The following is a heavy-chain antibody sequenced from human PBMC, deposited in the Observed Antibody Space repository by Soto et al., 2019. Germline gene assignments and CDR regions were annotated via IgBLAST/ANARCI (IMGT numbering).Heavy chain of an antibody. CDR3: ASSAA. J-gene: IGHJ5*02. CDR1: GFIFRSYG. Sequence: SGGSLRLSCAASGFIFRSYGMHWVRQAPGKGLEWVAVIWYDGSNTYYADPVKGRFTISRDNSKNTLFLQMNSLRAEDTAVYYCASSAAWGRGTLVTVS. D-gene: IGHD6-19*01. CDR2: IWYDGSNT. V-gene: IGHV3-33*01.